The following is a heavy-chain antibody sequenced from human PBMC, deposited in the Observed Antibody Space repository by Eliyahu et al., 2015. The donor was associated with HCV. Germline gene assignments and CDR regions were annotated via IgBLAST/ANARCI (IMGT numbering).Heavy chain of an antibody. Sequence: AEVRKPGASVKVSCKASGYSFTSYDIYWVRQATGQELEWMGWMNPYRGSTGYAQKFQDRVTMTRNTSISTVYMELSSLTSEDTAVYYCGRSKSISYPLGMDVWGKGTTVIVSP. CDR2: MNPYRGST. J-gene: IGHJ6*04. D-gene: IGHD2-2*01. CDR3: GRSKSISYPLGMDV. V-gene: IGHV1-8*01. CDR1: GYSFTSYD.